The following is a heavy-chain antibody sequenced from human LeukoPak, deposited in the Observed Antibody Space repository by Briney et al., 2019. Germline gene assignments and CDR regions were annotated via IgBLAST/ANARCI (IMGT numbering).Heavy chain of an antibody. Sequence: GGSLRLSCTASGFTFSSYSMNWVRQAPGKGLEWVSAISGSGGGTYYADSVKGRFTISRDNSKNTLFLEIHSLRAEDTAVYYCAKELGHFDWLQFDYWGQGTLVTVSS. CDR2: ISGSGGGT. J-gene: IGHJ4*02. D-gene: IGHD3-9*01. V-gene: IGHV3-23*01. CDR1: GFTFSSYS. CDR3: AKELGHFDWLQFDY.